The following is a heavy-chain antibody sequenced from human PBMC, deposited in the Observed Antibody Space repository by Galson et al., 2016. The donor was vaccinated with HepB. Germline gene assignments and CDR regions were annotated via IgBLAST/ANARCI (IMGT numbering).Heavy chain of an antibody. CDR1: GFTFSSYA. V-gene: IGHV3-23*01. D-gene: IGHD2/OR15-2a*01. CDR3: ARDKFYPNDVFDI. Sequence: SLRLSCAASGFTFSSYAMSWVRQAPGKGLEWVSAVSAGDYTWHADSVRGRFTISRDTPKNTLYLQMNSLRAEDTALYYCARDKFYPNDVFDIWGHGTMVTVSS. CDR2: VSAGDYT. J-gene: IGHJ3*02.